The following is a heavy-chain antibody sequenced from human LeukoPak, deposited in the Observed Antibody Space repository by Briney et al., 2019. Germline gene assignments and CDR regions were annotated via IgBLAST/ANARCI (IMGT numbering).Heavy chain of an antibody. D-gene: IGHD2-8*01. V-gene: IGHV3-23*01. Sequence: PGGSLRLSCAASGFPFTTYAMSWVRQAPGKGLEWVSAISGRGGRTYYADSVKGRFTISRDNSENTLYLQMNRLRADDTAIYYCAKSTWCDYFDYWGQGTLVPVSS. CDR1: GFPFTTYA. CDR2: ISGRGGRT. J-gene: IGHJ4*02. CDR3: AKSTWCDYFDY.